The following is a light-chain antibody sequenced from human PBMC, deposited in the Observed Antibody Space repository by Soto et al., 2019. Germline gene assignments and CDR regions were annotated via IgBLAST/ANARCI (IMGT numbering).Light chain of an antibody. CDR3: QKYNNAPWT. Sequence: DLQMTQSPSSLSASVGDRVTITCRASQGISNYLAWYQQKPGKVPKLLIYTASTLQSGVPSRFSGSGSGTDFTFTISSLQPEDVATYYCQKYNNAPWTFGQGTKVDIK. CDR2: TAS. J-gene: IGKJ1*01. CDR1: QGISNY. V-gene: IGKV1-27*01.